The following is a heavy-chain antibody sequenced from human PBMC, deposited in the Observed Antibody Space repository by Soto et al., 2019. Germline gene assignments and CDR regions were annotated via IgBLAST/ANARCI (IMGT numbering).Heavy chain of an antibody. V-gene: IGHV4-4*02. J-gene: IGHJ3*02. D-gene: IGHD3-16*01. CDR1: GGSISSGDW. CDR3: ARMLISPRGPAFDI. Sequence: QVQLQESGPGLVKPSGTLSLTCAVSGGSISSGDWWTWVRQPPGKGLEWIGEIHHSGSTNSNPSLKSRVTISVDKSKNQFPLKLSSVTAADTAVYYCARMLISPRGPAFDIWGQGTMVTVSS. CDR2: IHHSGST.